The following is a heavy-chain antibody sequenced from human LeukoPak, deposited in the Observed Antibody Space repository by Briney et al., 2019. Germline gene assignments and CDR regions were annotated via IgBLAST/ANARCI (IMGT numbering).Heavy chain of an antibody. CDR2: ISAYNGNT. J-gene: IGHJ4*02. CDR1: GYTFTIYG. Sequence: AAVKVSFKASGYTFTIYGISWVRQAPGQGGEGMGWISAYNGNTNYTQKLQGRVTMTTDTSTSTAYMELRSLRSDDTAVYYCARSSVWGSYRYPDYWGQGTLVTVSS. D-gene: IGHD3-16*02. CDR3: ARSSVWGSYRYPDY. V-gene: IGHV1-18*04.